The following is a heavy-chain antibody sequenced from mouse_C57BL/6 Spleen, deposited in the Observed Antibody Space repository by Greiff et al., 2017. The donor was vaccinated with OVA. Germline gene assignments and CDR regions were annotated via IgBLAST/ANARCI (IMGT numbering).Heavy chain of an antibody. CDR1: GYTFTDYE. CDR3: TRREIYDGYLHWYFDV. D-gene: IGHD2-3*01. CDR2: IDPETGGT. J-gene: IGHJ1*03. Sequence: QLQLKQSGAELVRPGASVTLSCKASGYTFTDYEMHWVKQTPVHGLEWIGAIDPETGGTAYNQKFKGKAILTADKSSSTAYMELRSLTSEDSAVYYCTRREIYDGYLHWYFDVWGTGTTVTVSS. V-gene: IGHV1-15*01.